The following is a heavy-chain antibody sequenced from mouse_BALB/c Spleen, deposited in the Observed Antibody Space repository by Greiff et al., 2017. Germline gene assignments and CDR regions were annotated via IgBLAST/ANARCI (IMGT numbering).Heavy chain of an antibody. CDR3: ARGYYGSSSDY. CDR2: ISTYYGDA. Sequence: VQLQQSGAELVRPGVSVKISCKGSGYTFTDYAMHWVKQSHAKSLEWIGVISTYYGDASYNQKFKGKATMTVDKSSSTAYMELARLTSEDSAIYYCARGYYGSSSDYWGQGTTLTVSS. D-gene: IGHD1-1*01. J-gene: IGHJ2*01. CDR1: GYTFTDYA. V-gene: IGHV1S137*01.